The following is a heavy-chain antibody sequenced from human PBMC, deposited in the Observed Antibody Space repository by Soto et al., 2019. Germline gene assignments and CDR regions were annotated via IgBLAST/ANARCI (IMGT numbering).Heavy chain of an antibody. Sequence: GGSLRLSCAASGVTFISYAMRWVRQAPVKGLEWVSAISGSGGSTYYADSVKGRFTISRDNSKNTLYLQMNSLRAEDTAVYYCARRGSGSYYDYWGQGTLVTVSS. V-gene: IGHV3-23*01. CDR2: ISGSGGST. J-gene: IGHJ4*02. D-gene: IGHD1-26*01. CDR3: ARRGSGSYYDY. CDR1: GVTFISYA.